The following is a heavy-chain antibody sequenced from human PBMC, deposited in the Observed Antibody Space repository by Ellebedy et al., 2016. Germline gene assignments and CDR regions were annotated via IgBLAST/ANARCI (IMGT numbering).Heavy chain of an antibody. D-gene: IGHD2-15*01. CDR2: ISWNSGSI. Sequence: GGSLRLSCAASGFTFDDYAMHWVRQTPGKGLEWVSSISWNSGSIGYADSVKGRFTISRDNARNSLFLQMNSLRPEDTALYYCAKGDCSGGNCYSVGVWGQGTLVTVSS. CDR3: AKGDCSGGNCYSVGV. CDR1: GFTFDDYA. V-gene: IGHV3-9*01. J-gene: IGHJ4*02.